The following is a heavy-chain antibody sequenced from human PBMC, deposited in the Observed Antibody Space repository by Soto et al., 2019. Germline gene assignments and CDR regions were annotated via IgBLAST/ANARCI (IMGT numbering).Heavy chain of an antibody. V-gene: IGHV1-18*01. Sequence: ASVKVSCKASGYTFTSYGISWVRQAPGQGLEWMGWISAYNGNTNYAQKLQGRVTMTTDTSTSTAYMELRSLRTDDTAVYYCARLYSSSWYVSTWLDPWGEGTLVTVS. CDR2: ISAYNGNT. CDR1: GYTFTSYG. J-gene: IGHJ5*02. CDR3: ARLYSSSWYVSTWLDP. D-gene: IGHD6-13*01.